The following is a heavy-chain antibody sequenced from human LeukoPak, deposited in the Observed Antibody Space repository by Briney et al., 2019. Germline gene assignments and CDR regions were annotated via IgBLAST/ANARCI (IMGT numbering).Heavy chain of an antibody. J-gene: IGHJ4*02. CDR3: ARGYNSAWFYLDY. V-gene: IGHV3-66*01. Sequence: SGGSLRLSCGASGFTVSSNHMNWVRQAPGKGLEWVSVIYSGGSTNYANSVKDRFTISRDNSKNTLYLQMNRLRAEDTAMYYCARGYNSAWFYLDYWGREPWSPS. CDR2: IYSGGST. CDR1: GFTVSSNH. D-gene: IGHD6-19*01.